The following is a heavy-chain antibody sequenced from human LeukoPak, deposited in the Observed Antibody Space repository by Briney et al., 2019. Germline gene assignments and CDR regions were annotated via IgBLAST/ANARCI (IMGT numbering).Heavy chain of an antibody. Sequence: SETLSLTCSVSGYNINKGYYWGWVRQPLRKGLEWIGAIYHSGTTYYNPSLKNRLTFSVDTSNNQFSVRLRSVTAADTAIYYCGRYKSTLGPFDFWGQGTLVTVSS. J-gene: IGHJ4*02. D-gene: IGHD2/OR15-2a*01. V-gene: IGHV4-38-2*02. CDR1: GYNINKGYY. CDR3: GRYKSTLGPFDF. CDR2: IYHSGTT.